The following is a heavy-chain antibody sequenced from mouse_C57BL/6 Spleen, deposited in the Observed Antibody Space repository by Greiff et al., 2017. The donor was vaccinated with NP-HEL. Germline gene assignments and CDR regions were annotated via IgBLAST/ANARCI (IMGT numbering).Heavy chain of an antibody. V-gene: IGHV5-6*02. CDR1: GFTFSSYG. D-gene: IGHD2-4*01. J-gene: IGHJ4*01. CDR2: ISSGGSYT. CDR3: ARRDYDYGYAMDY. Sequence: DVKLQESGGDLVKPGGSLKLSCAASGFTFSSYGMSWVRQTPDKRLEWVATISSGGSYTYYPDSVKGRFTISRDNAKNTLYLQMSSLKSEDTAMYYCARRDYDYGYAMDYWGQGTSVTVSS.